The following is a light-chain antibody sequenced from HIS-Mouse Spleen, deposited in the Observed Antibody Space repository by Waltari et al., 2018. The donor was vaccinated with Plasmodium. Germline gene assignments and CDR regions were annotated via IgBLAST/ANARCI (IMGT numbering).Light chain of an antibody. CDR1: SSNIGNNY. Sequence: QSVLTQPPSVSAAPGQKVTLSCSGSSSNIGNNYVSWYQQLPGTAPKLLIYDNNKRTSGIPDRFSGSKSGTSATLGITGLQTGDEADYYCGTWDSSLSAGVVFGGGTKLTVL. CDR2: DNN. J-gene: IGLJ2*01. CDR3: GTWDSSLSAGVV. V-gene: IGLV1-51*01.